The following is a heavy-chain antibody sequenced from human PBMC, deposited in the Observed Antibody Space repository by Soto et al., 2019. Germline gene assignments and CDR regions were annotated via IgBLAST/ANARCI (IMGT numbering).Heavy chain of an antibody. V-gene: IGHV1-3*01. D-gene: IGHD2-2*01. Sequence: GPSVKVSCKASGYTFTSYAMHWVRQAPGQRLEWMGWINAGNGNTKYSQKFQGRVTITRDTSASTAYMELSSLRSEDTAVYYCAMGYCSSTSCYQYFQHWGQGTLVTVSS. CDR1: GYTFTSYA. J-gene: IGHJ1*01. CDR2: INAGNGNT. CDR3: AMGYCSSTSCYQYFQH.